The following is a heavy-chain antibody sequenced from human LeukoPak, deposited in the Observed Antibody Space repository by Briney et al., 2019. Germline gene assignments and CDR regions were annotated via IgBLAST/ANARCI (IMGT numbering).Heavy chain of an antibody. CDR1: GFTFSSYA. D-gene: IGHD2-15*01. CDR2: NSASGGGT. V-gene: IGHV3-23*01. CDR3: AKGGGGNCFDF. Sequence: PGGSLRLSCAASGFTFSSYAMSWVRQAPGKGLVWVSTNSASGGGTYYADSVKGRFTISRDNSKNTLYLQMNSLRAEDTAVYYCAKGGGGNCFDFWGQGTLVTVSS. J-gene: IGHJ4*02.